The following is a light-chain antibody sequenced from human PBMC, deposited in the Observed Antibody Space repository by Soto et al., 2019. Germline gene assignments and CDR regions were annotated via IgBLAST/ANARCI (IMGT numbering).Light chain of an antibody. CDR3: QHYSSSPPAIT. CDR1: QSVTSGY. Sequence: EIVLTQSPGTLSLSPGERATLSCRASQSVTSGYLAWYQQQPNQAPRLLIYGASYRATGIPDRFSGGGSGTDFTLTISRLEPEDFAVYYCQHYSSSPPAITFXQGTRLEIK. V-gene: IGKV3-20*01. J-gene: IGKJ5*01. CDR2: GAS.